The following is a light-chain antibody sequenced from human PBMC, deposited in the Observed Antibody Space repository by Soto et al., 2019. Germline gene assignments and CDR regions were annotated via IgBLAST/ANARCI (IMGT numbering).Light chain of an antibody. CDR3: CSYTRSTTLV. CDR1: SSDVGGYNY. CDR2: DVT. Sequence: QSVLTQPASVSGSPGQSITISCTGTSSDVGGYNYVSWYQQHPDKAPKLMIYDVTNRPSGVSDRFSGSKSGNTASLTISGLQAEDEADYYCCSYTRSTTLVFGGGTKLTVL. J-gene: IGLJ2*01. V-gene: IGLV2-14*01.